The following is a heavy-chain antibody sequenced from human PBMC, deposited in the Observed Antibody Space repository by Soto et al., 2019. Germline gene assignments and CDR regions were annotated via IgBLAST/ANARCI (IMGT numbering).Heavy chain of an antibody. Sequence: SVKVSCKASGGTFSSYAISWVRQAPGQGLEWMGGIIPIFGTANYAQKFQGRVTITADESTSTAYMELSSLRSEDTAVYYCGVGDYCSSTSCYKGGAFDIWGQGTMVTVSS. D-gene: IGHD2-2*02. CDR1: GGTFSSYA. CDR3: GVGDYCSSTSCYKGGAFDI. V-gene: IGHV1-69*13. CDR2: IIPIFGTA. J-gene: IGHJ3*02.